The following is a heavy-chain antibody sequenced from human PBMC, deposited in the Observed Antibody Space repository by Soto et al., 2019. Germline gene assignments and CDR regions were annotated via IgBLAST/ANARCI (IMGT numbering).Heavy chain of an antibody. Sequence: GGSLRLSCAASGFTFSSYGMHWVRQAPGKGLEWVAVISYDGSNKYYADSVKGRFTISRDNSKNTLYLQMNSLRAEDTAVYYCAKDPLEGIAAAGTPIWFDYWGQGTLVTVSS. CDR2: ISYDGSNK. V-gene: IGHV3-30*18. CDR1: GFTFSSYG. J-gene: IGHJ4*02. D-gene: IGHD6-13*01. CDR3: AKDPLEGIAAAGTPIWFDY.